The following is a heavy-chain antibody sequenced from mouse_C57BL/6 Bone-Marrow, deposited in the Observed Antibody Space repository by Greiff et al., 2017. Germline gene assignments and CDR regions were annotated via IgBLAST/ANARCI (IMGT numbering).Heavy chain of an antibody. V-gene: IGHV2-6*01. Sequence: VKLQESGPGLVAPSQSLSITCTVSGFSLTSYGVDWVRQSPGKGLEWLGVIWGVGSTNYNSALKSRLSISKDNSKSQVFLKMNSLQTDDTAMYYCASYDHDGGFAYWGQGTLVTVSA. D-gene: IGHD2-4*01. CDR3: ASYDHDGGFAY. CDR1: GFSLTSYG. J-gene: IGHJ3*01. CDR2: IWGVGST.